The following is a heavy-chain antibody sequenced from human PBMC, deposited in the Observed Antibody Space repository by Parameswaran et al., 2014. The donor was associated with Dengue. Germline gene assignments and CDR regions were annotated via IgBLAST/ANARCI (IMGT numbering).Heavy chain of an antibody. Sequence: ESLKISCAASGFTFINYNMNWVRQAPGKGLEWVSSISGGGTSILYADSVKGRFTISRDNAKNSLYLQMNSLRAEDTAVYYCTRDVADYDRSGYPTDYWGQGTLVTVSS. D-gene: IGHD3-22*01. CDR3: TRDVADYDRSGYPTDY. CDR2: ISGGGTSI. CDR1: GFTFINYN. J-gene: IGHJ4*02. V-gene: IGHV3-21*06.